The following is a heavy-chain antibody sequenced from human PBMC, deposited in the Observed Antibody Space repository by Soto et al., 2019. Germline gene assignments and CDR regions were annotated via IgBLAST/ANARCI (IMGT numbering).Heavy chain of an antibody. CDR2: INWNSGSI. D-gene: IGHD6-13*01. V-gene: IGHV3-9*01. Sequence: GGSLRLSCAASGFTFDDYAMHWVRQVPGKGLEWVSGINWNSGSIGYGDSVKGRFAISRDNAKNSLHLQMNSLSAEDTAFYYCVKDESINWYSGHFRHWGQGTLVTVS. CDR3: VKDESINWYSGHFRH. J-gene: IGHJ1*01. CDR1: GFTFDDYA.